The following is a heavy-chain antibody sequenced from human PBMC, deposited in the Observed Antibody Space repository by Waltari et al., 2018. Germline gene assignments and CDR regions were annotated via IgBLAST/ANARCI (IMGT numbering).Heavy chain of an antibody. J-gene: IGHJ4*02. Sequence: QVQLQESGPGLVTPSGTLSLTCDVSGGSISSNYWWSWVRQTPEKGLEWIGEVSHSGYTNYHPSLKSRVTISMDKSKTQFSLKLNTVTAADTAVYYCARSRIVGATMTFDSWGQGILVTVSS. CDR1: GGSISSNYW. CDR2: VSHSGYT. CDR3: ARSRIVGATMTFDS. V-gene: IGHV4-4*02. D-gene: IGHD1-26*01.